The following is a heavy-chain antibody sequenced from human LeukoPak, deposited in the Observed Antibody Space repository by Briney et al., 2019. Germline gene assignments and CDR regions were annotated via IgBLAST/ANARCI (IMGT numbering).Heavy chain of an antibody. J-gene: IGHJ6*03. D-gene: IGHD6-13*01. CDR2: INHSGST. CDR1: GGSFSGYY. Sequence: SETLSLTCAVYGGSFSGYYWSWIRQPPGKGLEWIGEINHSGSTNYNPSLKSRVTISVDTSKNQFSLKLSSVTAADTAVYYCARVVGSSWTYCYYYYMDVWGKGTTVTVSS. CDR3: ARVVGSSWTYCYYYYMDV. V-gene: IGHV4-34*01.